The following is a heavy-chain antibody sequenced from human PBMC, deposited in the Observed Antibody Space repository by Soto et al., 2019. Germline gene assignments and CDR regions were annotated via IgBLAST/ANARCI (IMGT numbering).Heavy chain of an antibody. Sequence: ASVKVSCKASGGTFSSYAISWVRQAPGQGLEWMGGIIPIFGTANYAQKFQGRVTITADESTSTAYMELSSLRSEDTAVYYCARDPSPLSPIDNWFDPWGQGTLVTVSS. J-gene: IGHJ5*02. CDR1: GGTFSSYA. V-gene: IGHV1-69*13. CDR2: IIPIFGTA. CDR3: ARDPSPLSPIDNWFDP.